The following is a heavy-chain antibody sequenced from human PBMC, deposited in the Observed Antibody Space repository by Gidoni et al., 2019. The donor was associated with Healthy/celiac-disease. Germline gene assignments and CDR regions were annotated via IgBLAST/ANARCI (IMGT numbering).Heavy chain of an antibody. D-gene: IGHD4-17*01. V-gene: IGHV3-23*01. CDR2: ISGSGGNT. Sequence: EVQLLESGGGWVQPGGSVRLSCAASGFTFSSYAMSWVRQAPGKGLEWVSAISGSGGNTYYADSVKGRFTISRDNSKNTLYLQMNSLRAEDTAVYYCAKPQGWDYGDYRLAPFDYWGQGTLVTVSS. CDR1: GFTFSSYA. J-gene: IGHJ4*02. CDR3: AKPQGWDYGDYRLAPFDY.